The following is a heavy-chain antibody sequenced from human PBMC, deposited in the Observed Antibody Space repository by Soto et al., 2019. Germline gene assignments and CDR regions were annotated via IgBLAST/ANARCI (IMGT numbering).Heavy chain of an antibody. J-gene: IGHJ4*02. D-gene: IGHD6-19*01. Sequence: VQLLESGGGLVQPGGSLRLSCAASGFTFSSYAMSWVRQAPGKGLEWVSAISGSGGSTYYADSVKGRFTISRDNSKNTMYLQMNILSGEDTAVYYCAKHRSGWYSYYFDFWGQGTLVTVSS. CDR1: GFTFSSYA. CDR2: ISGSGGST. V-gene: IGHV3-23*01. CDR3: AKHRSGWYSYYFDF.